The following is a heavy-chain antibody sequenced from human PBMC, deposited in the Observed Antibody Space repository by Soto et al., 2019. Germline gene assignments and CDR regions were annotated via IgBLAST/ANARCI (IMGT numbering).Heavy chain of an antibody. V-gene: IGHV3-23*01. J-gene: IGHJ6*02. D-gene: IGHD3-10*01. Sequence: GGSLRLSCAASGFTFSSYAMSWVRQAPGKGLEWVSAISGSGGSTYYADSVKGRFTISRDNSKNTPYLQMNSLRAEDTAVYYCAKVGLLWFGELLIPTGSGMDVWGQGTTVTVSS. CDR1: GFTFSSYA. CDR2: ISGSGGST. CDR3: AKVGLLWFGELLIPTGSGMDV.